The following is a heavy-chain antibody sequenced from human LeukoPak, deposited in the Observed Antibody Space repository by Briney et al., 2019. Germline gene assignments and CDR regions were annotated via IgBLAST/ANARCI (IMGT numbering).Heavy chain of an antibody. D-gene: IGHD3-22*01. J-gene: IGHJ6*03. CDR3: ARGGPRLYYYYMDV. V-gene: IGHV4-59*01. Sequence: SETLSLTCTVSGGSMSNYYWSWIRQPPGKGLEWIGYIYYSGNTHYNPSLKSRVTISVDTSKNQFSLNLRSVTAADTAMYYCARGGPRLYYYYMDVWGKGTTVTISS. CDR2: IYYSGNT. CDR1: GGSMSNYY.